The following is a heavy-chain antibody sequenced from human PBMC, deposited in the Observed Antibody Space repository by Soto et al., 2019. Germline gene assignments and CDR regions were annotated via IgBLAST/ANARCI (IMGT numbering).Heavy chain of an antibody. D-gene: IGHD6-13*01. J-gene: IGHJ4*02. CDR3: ARGGVYGNSNFDY. Sequence: GDGLDQPGGSLRLSCAPSGFTFSDYYMNWVRQAPGKGLEWVSSISSSSSYIYYADSVKGRFTISRDNAKNSLYLQMNSLRVEDTAVYYCARGGVYGNSNFDYWGQGTLVTVSS. CDR2: ISSSSSYI. CDR1: GFTFSDYY. V-gene: IGHV3-21*01.